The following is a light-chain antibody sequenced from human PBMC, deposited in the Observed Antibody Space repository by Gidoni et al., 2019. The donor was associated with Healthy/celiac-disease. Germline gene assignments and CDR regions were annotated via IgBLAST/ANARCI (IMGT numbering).Light chain of an antibody. J-gene: IGLJ2*01. Sequence: QSALTQPASVSGSPGPSITISCTGTSSDVGGYNYVSWYQQHPGKAPKLMIYEVSNRPSGVSNRFSGSKSGNTASLTISGLQAEDEADYYCSSYTSSSTVVFGGGTKLPVL. CDR1: SSDVGGYNY. CDR3: SSYTSSSTVV. CDR2: EVS. V-gene: IGLV2-14*01.